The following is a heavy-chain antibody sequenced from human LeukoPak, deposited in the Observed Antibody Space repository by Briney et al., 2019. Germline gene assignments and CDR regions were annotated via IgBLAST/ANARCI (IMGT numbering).Heavy chain of an antibody. Sequence: GASVKVSCKASGYTFINYGITWVRQAPGQGLEWMGWISTYNGDTNYAQKIQGRVTVTTDTSASATYMDLRSLRPDGTAVYYCARDSGSSPGDYWGQGTLVTVSS. V-gene: IGHV1-18*01. CDR3: ARDSGSSPGDY. CDR2: ISTYNGDT. CDR1: GYTFINYG. J-gene: IGHJ4*02. D-gene: IGHD1-26*01.